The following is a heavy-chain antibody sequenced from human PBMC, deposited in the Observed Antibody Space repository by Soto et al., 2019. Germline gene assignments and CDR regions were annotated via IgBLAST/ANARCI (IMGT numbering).Heavy chain of an antibody. CDR3: ARDKVLGDYYDSSGYYYYYGMDV. J-gene: IGHJ6*02. V-gene: IGHV1-69*06. Sequence: VQLVQSGAEVKKPGSSVKVSCKASGGTFSSYAISWVRQAPGQGLEWMGGIIPIFGTANYAQKFQGRVTITADKSTSTAYMELSSLRSEDTAVYYCARDKVLGDYYDSSGYYYYYGMDVWGQGTTVTVS. D-gene: IGHD3-22*01. CDR1: GGTFSSYA. CDR2: IIPIFGTA.